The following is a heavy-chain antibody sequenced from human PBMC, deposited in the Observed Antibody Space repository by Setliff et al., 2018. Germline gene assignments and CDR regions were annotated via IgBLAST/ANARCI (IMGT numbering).Heavy chain of an antibody. D-gene: IGHD3-3*01. J-gene: IGHJ5*02. CDR3: ARDQYNFWSGYFYESSWFDP. Sequence: TSETLSLTCTVSGGSISSHYWSWIRQPAGKGLELVGRIYTSGYTNYNPSLKSRVTISVDTSKNQFSLKLSSVTAADTAVYYCARDQYNFWSGYFYESSWFDPWGQGTLVTVS. CDR1: GGSISSHY. CDR2: IYTSGYT. V-gene: IGHV4-4*07.